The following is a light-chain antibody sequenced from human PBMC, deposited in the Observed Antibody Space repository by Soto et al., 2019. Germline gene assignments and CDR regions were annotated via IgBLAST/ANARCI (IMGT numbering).Light chain of an antibody. CDR2: KAS. J-gene: IGKJ1*01. CDR1: QTISSW. CDR3: QHYISYSEA. Sequence: DIQMTQSPSTLSGSVGDRVTITCRASQTISSWLAWYQQKPGKAPKLLIYKASTLKSGVPSRFSGSGSGTEFTLTIISLQPDDFATYYCQHYISYSEAFGQGTKVEL. V-gene: IGKV1-5*03.